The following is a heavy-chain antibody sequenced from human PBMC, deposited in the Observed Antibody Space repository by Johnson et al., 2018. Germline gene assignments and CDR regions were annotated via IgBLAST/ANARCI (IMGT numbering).Heavy chain of an antibody. CDR2: IWYDGSNK. J-gene: IGHJ3*02. CDR1: GFTFRSYG. CDR3: ARGGGSGAFDI. Sequence: VQLVESGGGVVQPGRSLRLSCAASGFTFRSYGMHWVRQAPGKGLEWVAIIWYDGSNKYYADSVKGRFTISRDNSKNTLYLQMNSLRAEDTAVYYCARGGGSGAFDIWGQGTMVTVSS. V-gene: IGHV3-33*01. D-gene: IGHD3-16*01.